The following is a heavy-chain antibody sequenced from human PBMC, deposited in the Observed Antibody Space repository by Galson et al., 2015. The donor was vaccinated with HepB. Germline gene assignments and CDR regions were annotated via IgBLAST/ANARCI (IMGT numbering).Heavy chain of an antibody. Sequence: SLRLSCAASGFTFSSYWMSWVRQAPGKGLEWVANIKQDGSEKYYVDFVKGRFTISRDNAKNSLYLQMNSLRAEDTAVYYCARWGRGYYGDYRAFDIWGQGTMVTVSS. CDR3: ARWGRGYYGDYRAFDI. V-gene: IGHV3-7*03. CDR2: IKQDGSEK. J-gene: IGHJ3*02. CDR1: GFTFSSYW. D-gene: IGHD4-17*01.